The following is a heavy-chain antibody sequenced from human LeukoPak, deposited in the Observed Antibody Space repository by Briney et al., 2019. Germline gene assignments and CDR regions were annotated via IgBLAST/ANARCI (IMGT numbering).Heavy chain of an antibody. Sequence: ASVKVSCKASGYTFTGYYMHWVRQAPGQGLEWMGWINPNSGGTNYAQKFQGRVTMTSDTSISTAYMELSRLRSDDTAVYYCARVSSGWDPFDYWGQGTLVTVSS. D-gene: IGHD6-19*01. CDR2: INPNSGGT. J-gene: IGHJ4*02. CDR1: GYTFTGYY. CDR3: ARVSSGWDPFDY. V-gene: IGHV1-2*02.